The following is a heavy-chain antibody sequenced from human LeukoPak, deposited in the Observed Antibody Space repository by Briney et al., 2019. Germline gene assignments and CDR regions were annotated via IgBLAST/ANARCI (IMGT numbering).Heavy chain of an antibody. CDR3: ARDIIRADGYNYDS. J-gene: IGHJ5*01. CDR1: GDSVSSVTSY. D-gene: IGHD5-24*01. V-gene: IGHV4-61*01. Sequence: SETLSLTCTVSGDSVSSVTSYWSWIRQPPGKGLECTGSIQYSGSIKYNPSLANRVTISVDTSKNQFSLKLSSVTAADTAVYYCARDIIRADGYNYDSWGQGTLVTVSS. CDR2: IQYSGSI.